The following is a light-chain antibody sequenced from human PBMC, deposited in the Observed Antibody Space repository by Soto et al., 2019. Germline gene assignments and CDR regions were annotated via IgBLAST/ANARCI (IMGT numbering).Light chain of an antibody. CDR2: WAS. J-gene: IGKJ2*01. Sequence: DIVMTQSPDSLTVSLGERATINCRSSQSVLYSSNYKNFLNWYQHKPGQPPKLLIHWASTRESGVPDRFSGSGSGTNFTLPINSLQAEDVAVYYCHQFYEAPYTFGQGTKLEI. CDR3: HQFYEAPYT. V-gene: IGKV4-1*01. CDR1: QSVLYSSNYKNF.